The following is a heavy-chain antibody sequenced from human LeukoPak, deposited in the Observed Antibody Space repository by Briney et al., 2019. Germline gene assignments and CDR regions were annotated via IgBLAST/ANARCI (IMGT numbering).Heavy chain of an antibody. Sequence: GRIIPILGIANYAQKFQGRVTITAGKSTSTAYMELSSLRSEDTAVYYCARDLDDILTGYTDWGQGTLVTVSS. V-gene: IGHV1-69*04. J-gene: IGHJ4*02. CDR2: IIPILGIA. CDR3: ARDLDDILTGYTD. D-gene: IGHD3-9*01.